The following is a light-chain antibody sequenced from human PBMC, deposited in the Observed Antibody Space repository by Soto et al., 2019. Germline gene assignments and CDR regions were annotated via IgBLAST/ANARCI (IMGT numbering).Light chain of an antibody. CDR1: QNIYSN. J-gene: IGKJ4*02. CDR2: RAS. Sequence: IVMTQPPATLSVSPGERATLSCRASQNIYSNIAWYQQRPGQAPRVLIYRASTRAPRVPASFSGSGSGTDYTLTFCSLQSEDFAVYSCLQNHNLWAFGRGTQVEIK. CDR3: LQNHNLWA. V-gene: IGKV3-15*01.